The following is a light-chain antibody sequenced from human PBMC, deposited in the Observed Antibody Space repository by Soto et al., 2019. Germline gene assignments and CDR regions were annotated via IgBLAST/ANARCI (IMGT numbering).Light chain of an antibody. J-gene: IGKJ1*01. V-gene: IGKV3-20*01. CDR2: DAS. CDR1: QSVSGSY. CDR3: QQHRSSTRT. Sequence: EIVLTQSPGTLSLSPGERATLSCRASQSVSGSYLAWYQQKPGQAPRLLIYDASSRATGIPDRFSGSGSGTTFTLTLPSLDPEDLSVYYRQQHRSSTRTFGQGTKVEIK.